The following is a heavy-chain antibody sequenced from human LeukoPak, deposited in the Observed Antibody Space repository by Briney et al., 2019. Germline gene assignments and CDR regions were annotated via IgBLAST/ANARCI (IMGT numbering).Heavy chain of an antibody. CDR2: IRKDGGAK. Sequence: PGGSLRLSCAASGFPFSTYWMAWVRQAPGKGLDWVANIRKDGGAKFYAAPVKGRFIISRDNAKNSLYLQMNNLRDEDTAVYYCASSHDSSGNDWGQGTLVTV. V-gene: IGHV3-7*01. J-gene: IGHJ4*02. CDR3: ASSHDSSGND. D-gene: IGHD3-22*01. CDR1: GFPFSTYW.